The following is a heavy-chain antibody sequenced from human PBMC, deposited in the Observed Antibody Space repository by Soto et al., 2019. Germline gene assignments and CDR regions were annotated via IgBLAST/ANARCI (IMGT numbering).Heavy chain of an antibody. CDR1: GFTFSSYG. Sequence: QVQLVESGGGVVQPGRSLRLSCAASGFTFSSYGMHWVRQAPGKGLEWVAVISYDGSNKYYADSVKGRFTISRDNSKNTLYLQMNRLRAEDTAVYYCAKEYRITIFAGGMDVWGQGTTVTVSS. V-gene: IGHV3-30*18. CDR2: ISYDGSNK. D-gene: IGHD3-3*01. CDR3: AKEYRITIFAGGMDV. J-gene: IGHJ6*02.